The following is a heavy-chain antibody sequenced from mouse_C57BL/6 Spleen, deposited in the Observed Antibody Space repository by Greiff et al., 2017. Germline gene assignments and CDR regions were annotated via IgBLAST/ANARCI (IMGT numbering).Heavy chain of an antibody. CDR1: GYTFTSYW. CDR3: ASQGNYDYDGTGYYFDY. CDR2: IDPSDSYT. Sequence: QVQLQQPGAELVMPGASVKLSCKASGYTFTSYWMHWVKQRPGQGLEWIGEIDPSDSYTNYNQKFKGKSTLTVDKSSSTAYMQLSSLTSEDSAVYYCASQGNYDYDGTGYYFDYWGQGTTLTVSS. V-gene: IGHV1-69*01. D-gene: IGHD2-4*01. J-gene: IGHJ2*01.